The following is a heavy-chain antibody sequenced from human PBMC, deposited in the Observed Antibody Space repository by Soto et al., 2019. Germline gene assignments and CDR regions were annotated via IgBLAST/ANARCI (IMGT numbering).Heavy chain of an antibody. CDR2: VSYTGST. D-gene: IGHD5-18*01. CDR3: ARFNVDTAMDYYYYGMDV. J-gene: IGHJ6*02. CDR1: GGSISTYY. V-gene: IGHV4-59*01. Sequence: PSETLSLTCTVSGGSISTYYWSWIRQPPGKGLEWIGYVSYTGSTNYNPSLKSRVTISIDTSKNQFSLKLSSVTAADTAVYYCARFNVDTAMDYYYYGMDVWGQGTTVTVSS.